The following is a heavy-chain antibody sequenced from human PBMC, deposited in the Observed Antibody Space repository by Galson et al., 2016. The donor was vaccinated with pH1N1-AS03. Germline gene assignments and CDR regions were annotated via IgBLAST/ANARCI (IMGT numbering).Heavy chain of an antibody. CDR1: GYSFPSHW. J-gene: IGHJ4*02. V-gene: IGHV5-51*01. CDR3: ARWPNDYGSY. D-gene: IGHD4-17*01. CDR2: IYPSDSDT. Sequence: QSGAEVKKPGESLKISCKGSGYSFPSHWIAWVRQMPGKGLEWMGIIYPSDSDTRYNSSFQGQVTISADTSISTAYLQWNSLKASDTAIYYCARWPNDYGSYWGQGTLVTVSS.